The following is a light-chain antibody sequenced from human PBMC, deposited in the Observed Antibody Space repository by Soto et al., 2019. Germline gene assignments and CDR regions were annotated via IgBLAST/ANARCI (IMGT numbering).Light chain of an antibody. J-gene: IGLJ1*01. V-gene: IGLV2-14*01. CDR3: GSYTSSSTLYV. CDR2: DVS. Sequence: QSALTQPASVSGSPGQSITISCTGTSSDVGGPNYVSWYQQHPGKAPKLMIYDVSNRPSGVSARFSGSKSGNTASLTISGLQTEDEADYYCGSYTSSSTLYVFGTGTKLTVL. CDR1: SSDVGGPNY.